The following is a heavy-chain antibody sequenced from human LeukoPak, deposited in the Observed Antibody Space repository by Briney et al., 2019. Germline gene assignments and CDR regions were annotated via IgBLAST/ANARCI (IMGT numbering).Heavy chain of an antibody. D-gene: IGHD2/OR15-2a*01. CDR1: GGSISSSSYY. J-gene: IGHJ4*02. V-gene: IGHV4-39*07. CDR3: ARVKVRLVDY. Sequence: KPSETLSLTCAVSGGSISSSSYYWGWIRQPPGKGLEWIGSIYYSGSTYYNPSLKSRVTISVDTSKNQFSLKLSSVTAADTAVYYCARVKVRLVDYWGQGTLVTVSS. CDR2: IYYSGST.